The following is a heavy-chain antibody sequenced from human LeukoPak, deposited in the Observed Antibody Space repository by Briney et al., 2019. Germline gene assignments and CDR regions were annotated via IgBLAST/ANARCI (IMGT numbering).Heavy chain of an antibody. CDR1: GGSFSGYY. Sequence: LSLTCAVYGGSFSGYYWSWVRQAPGKGLEWVGFIRSKAYGGTTEYAASVKGRFTISRDDSKSIAYLQMNSLKTEDTAVYYCTSMVRGATHPFDYWGQGTLVTVSS. CDR2: IRSKAYGGTT. CDR3: TSMVRGATHPFDY. V-gene: IGHV3-49*04. J-gene: IGHJ4*02. D-gene: IGHD3-10*01.